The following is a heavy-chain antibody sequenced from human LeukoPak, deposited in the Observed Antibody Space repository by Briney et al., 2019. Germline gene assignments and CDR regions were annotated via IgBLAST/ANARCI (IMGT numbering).Heavy chain of an antibody. D-gene: IGHD2-15*01. J-gene: IGHJ4*02. V-gene: IGHV4-34*01. CDR3: ARRNRYCSGGSCYGALDY. Sequence: SETLSLTCAVYGGSFSGYYWSWIRQPPGKGLEWIGETNHSGSTNYNPSLKSRVTISVDTSKNQFSLKLSSVTAADTAVYYCARRNRYCSGGSCYGALDYWGQGTLVTVSS. CDR1: GGSFSGYY. CDR2: TNHSGST.